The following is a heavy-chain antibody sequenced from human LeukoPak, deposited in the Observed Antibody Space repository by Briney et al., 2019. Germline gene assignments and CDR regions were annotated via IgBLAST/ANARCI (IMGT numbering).Heavy chain of an antibody. Sequence: SGTLSLTCAVSGGSISSSNWWSWVRQPPGKGLEWFGEIYHSGSTNYNPSLKSRVTISVDKSKNQFSLKLSSVTAADTAVYCCARGEGYGSGSYSFHYWGQGTLVTVSS. CDR3: ARGEGYGSGSYSFHY. D-gene: IGHD3-10*01. CDR1: GGSISSSNW. V-gene: IGHV4-4*01. J-gene: IGHJ4*02. CDR2: IYHSGST.